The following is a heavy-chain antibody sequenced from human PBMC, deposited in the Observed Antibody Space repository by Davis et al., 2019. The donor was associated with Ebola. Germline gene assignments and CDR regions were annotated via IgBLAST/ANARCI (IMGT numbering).Heavy chain of an antibody. Sequence: ASVKVSCKASGYTFTSYGINWVRQATGQGLEWMGWMNPNSGNTGYAQKFQGRVTMTRNTSISTAYMELSSLRSEDTAVYYCARVRPHYYDSSVPPGTLLQEHLWG. CDR3: ARVRPHYYDSSVPPGTLLQEHL. CDR2: MNPNSGNT. V-gene: IGHV1-8*01. D-gene: IGHD3-22*01. CDR1: GYTFTSYG. J-gene: IGHJ6*01.